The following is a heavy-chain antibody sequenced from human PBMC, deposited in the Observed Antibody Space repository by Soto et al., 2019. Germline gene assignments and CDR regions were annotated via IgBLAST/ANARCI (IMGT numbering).Heavy chain of an antibody. D-gene: IGHD6-19*01. Sequence: ASVKVSCKASGYTFTSYYMHWVRQAPGQGLEWMGIINPSGGSTSYAQKFQGRVTMTRDTSTSTVYMELSSLRSEEPGVYYCARIKSIAVAGTYYFDYWGQGTLVTVSS. CDR1: GYTFTSYY. J-gene: IGHJ4*02. CDR2: INPSGGST. CDR3: ARIKSIAVAGTYYFDY. V-gene: IGHV1-46*01.